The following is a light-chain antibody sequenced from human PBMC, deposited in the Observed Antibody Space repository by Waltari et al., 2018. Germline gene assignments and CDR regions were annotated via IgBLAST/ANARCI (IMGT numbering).Light chain of an antibody. CDR1: HSDIGAHKF. Sequence: QSALTQPPSASGSPGQSVTISCTGTHSDIGAHKFGSWFQHPPGKAPKLVIYAVSERPSGVPDRFSGSKSGSTATLTVSGLQAEDEADYYCSSYGGKNNLIFGGGTTLTVL. CDR2: AVS. J-gene: IGLJ2*01. V-gene: IGLV2-8*01. CDR3: SSYGGKNNLI.